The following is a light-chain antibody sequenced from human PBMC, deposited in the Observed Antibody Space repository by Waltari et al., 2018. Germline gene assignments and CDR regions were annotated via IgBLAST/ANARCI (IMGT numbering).Light chain of an antibody. J-gene: IGKJ4*01. CDR2: DAS. CDR1: QSIDNY. CDR3: HQRSNWPLT. Sequence: EIVLTQSPATLSLSPGERATLSCRASQSIDNYLAWYQQKPGQVPRLLIYDASNRATGIPARFSGSRSGADFTLISSSVEPEDFAVYYCHQRSNWPLTFGGGTKVEIK. V-gene: IGKV3-11*01.